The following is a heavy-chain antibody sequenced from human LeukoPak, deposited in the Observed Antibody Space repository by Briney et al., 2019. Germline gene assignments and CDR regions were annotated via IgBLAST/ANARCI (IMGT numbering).Heavy chain of an antibody. CDR2: ISGSGGST. V-gene: IGHV3-23*01. Sequence: GGSLRLSCAPSGFTFSIYAMTWVRQAPGKGLEWVSSISGSGGSTYYADSVKGRFIISRDNSKNTMYLQMNSLRAEDTAVYYCANRFTYGGYWGQGTLVTVSS. J-gene: IGHJ4*02. D-gene: IGHD5-18*01. CDR1: GFTFSIYA. CDR3: ANRFTYGGY.